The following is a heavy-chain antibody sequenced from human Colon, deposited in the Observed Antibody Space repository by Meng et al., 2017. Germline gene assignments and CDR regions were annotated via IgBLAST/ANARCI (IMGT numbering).Heavy chain of an antibody. CDR1: GGSFGGYY. Sequence: QVQQQQWCGGLLKPSETRSLACAGDGGSFGGYYWSWIRQPPGKGLEWIGEINHSGSTNYNPSLKSRVTISVDTSKNQFSLKLSSVTAADTAVYYCARERLSSGWYGGRWFDPWGQGTLVTVSS. CDR2: INHSGST. CDR3: ARERLSSGWYGGRWFDP. D-gene: IGHD6-19*01. J-gene: IGHJ5*02. V-gene: IGHV4-34*01.